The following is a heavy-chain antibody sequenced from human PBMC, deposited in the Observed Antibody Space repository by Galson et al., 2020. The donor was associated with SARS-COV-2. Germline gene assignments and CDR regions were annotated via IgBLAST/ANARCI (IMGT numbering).Heavy chain of an antibody. J-gene: IGHJ6*02. Sequence: SGPTLVKPTQTLTLTCSFSGFSLSTSGMCVSWIRQPPGKALEWLARIDWDDDKYYSTSLKTRLTISKDTSKNQVVLTMTNMDPVDTGTYYCARDYVTNWNDWNYYGMDVWGQGTTVTVSS. CDR1: GFSLSTSGMC. CDR3: ARDYVTNWNDWNYYGMDV. D-gene: IGHD1-1*01. CDR2: IDWDDDK. V-gene: IGHV2-70*11.